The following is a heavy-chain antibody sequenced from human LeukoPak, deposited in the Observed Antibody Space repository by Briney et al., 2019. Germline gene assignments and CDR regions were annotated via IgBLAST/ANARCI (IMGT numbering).Heavy chain of an antibody. CDR1: GGSISSGGYY. CDR3: ARGDSSGYRDYYYYGMDV. CDR2: IYYSGST. Sequence: PSQTLSLTCTVSGGSISSGGYYWSWIRQHPGKGLEWIGYIYYSGSTYYNPSLKSRVTISVDTSKNQFSLKLSSVTAADTAVYYCARGDSSGYRDYYYYGMDVWGQGTTVTVSS. D-gene: IGHD3-22*01. V-gene: IGHV4-31*03. J-gene: IGHJ6*02.